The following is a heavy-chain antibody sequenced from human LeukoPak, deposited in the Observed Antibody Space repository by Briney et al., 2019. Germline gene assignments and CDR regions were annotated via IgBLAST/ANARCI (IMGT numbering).Heavy chain of an antibody. CDR3: ATWYNYYDSSGYYY. V-gene: IGHV3-30*02. D-gene: IGHD3-22*01. Sequence: QSGGSLRLSCTASGFTFSDYGMHWVRQPPGKGLEWVAIIWYDGSNKKYEDSVKGRFTISRDNSKNTLYLQMNSLRVEDAAMYYCATWYNYYDSSGYYYWGQGTLVTVSS. J-gene: IGHJ4*02. CDR1: GFTFSDYG. CDR2: IWYDGSNK.